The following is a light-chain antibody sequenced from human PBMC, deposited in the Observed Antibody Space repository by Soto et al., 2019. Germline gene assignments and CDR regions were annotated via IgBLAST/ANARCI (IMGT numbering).Light chain of an antibody. Sequence: EVVMTQSPATLSVSPGDRATLSCRASQSVNSHLAWYQQKPGQAPRLLIYATSTRASGVPARFSGSGSGTEFTLTISSLQSEDSAIYYCQQYDDWRLLTFGGGTKVEI. J-gene: IGKJ4*01. CDR3: QQYDDWRLLT. V-gene: IGKV3-15*01. CDR2: ATS. CDR1: QSVNSH.